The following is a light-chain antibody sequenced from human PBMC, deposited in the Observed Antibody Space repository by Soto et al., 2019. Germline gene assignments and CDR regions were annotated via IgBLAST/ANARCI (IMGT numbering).Light chain of an antibody. CDR3: MQALQTPVT. CDR1: QSLLHSNGYNY. Sequence: DIVMTQSPLSLPVTPGEPASISCRSSQSLLHSNGYNYLDWYLQKPGQSPQLLIYLGSNRASGVPDRISGSGSGTDFTLKISRVEAEDVGVYYCMQALQTPVTFGPGTKGIS. V-gene: IGKV2-28*01. CDR2: LGS. J-gene: IGKJ3*01.